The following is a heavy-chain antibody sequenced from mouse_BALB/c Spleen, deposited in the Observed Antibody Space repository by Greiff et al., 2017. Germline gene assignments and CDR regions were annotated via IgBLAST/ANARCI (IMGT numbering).Heavy chain of an antibody. J-gene: IGHJ1*01. CDR1: GFTFTDYY. V-gene: IGHV7-3*02. Sequence: EVQLVESGGGLVQPGGSLRLSCATSGFTFTDYYMSWVRQPPGKALEWLGFIRNKANGYTTEYSTSVKGRFTISRDNSQSILYLQMNTLRAEDSATYYCARLRLRYWYFDVWGAGTTVTVSS. CDR3: ARLRLRYWYFDV. CDR2: IRNKANGYTT. D-gene: IGHD1-2*01.